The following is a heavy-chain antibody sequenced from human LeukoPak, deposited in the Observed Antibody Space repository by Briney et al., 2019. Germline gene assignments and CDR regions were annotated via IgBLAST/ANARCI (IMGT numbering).Heavy chain of an antibody. J-gene: IGHJ4*02. CDR1: GGTFSSYA. D-gene: IGHD6-13*01. CDR2: IIPIFGTA. V-gene: IGHV1-69*05. Sequence: GASVKVSCKASGGTFSSYAISWVRQAPGQGLEWMGGIIPIFGTANYAQKFQSRVTITTDESTSTAYMELSSLRSEDTAVYYCARGGDSRTLDYWGQGTLVTVSS. CDR3: ARGGDSRTLDY.